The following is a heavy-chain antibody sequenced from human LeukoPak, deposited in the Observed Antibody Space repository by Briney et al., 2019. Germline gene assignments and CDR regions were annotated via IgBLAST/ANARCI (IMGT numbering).Heavy chain of an antibody. CDR1: GGSISSYY. CDR3: ASWDCSGGSCRDY. Sequence: SETLSLTCTVSGGSISSYYWSWIRQPPGKGLEWIGYIYYSGSTNYSPSLKSRVTISVDTSKNQFSLKLSSVTAADTAVYYCASWDCSGGSCRDYWGQGTLVTVSS. CDR2: IYYSGST. V-gene: IGHV4-59*01. J-gene: IGHJ4*02. D-gene: IGHD2-15*01.